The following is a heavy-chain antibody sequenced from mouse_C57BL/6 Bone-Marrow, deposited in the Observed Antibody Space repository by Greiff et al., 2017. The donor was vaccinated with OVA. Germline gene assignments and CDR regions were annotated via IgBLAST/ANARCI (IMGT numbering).Heavy chain of an antibody. CDR1: GYTFTSYW. V-gene: IGHV1-59*01. D-gene: IGHD1-1*01. CDR3: ARGPYYYGSSFFAY. CDR2: IDPSDSYT. Sequence: QVQLQQPGAELVRPGTSVKLSCKASGYTFTSYWMHWVKQRPGQGLEWIGVIDPSDSYTNYNQKFKGKATLTVDTSSSTAYMQLSSLTSEDSAVYYCARGPYYYGSSFFAYWGQGTLVTVSA. J-gene: IGHJ3*01.